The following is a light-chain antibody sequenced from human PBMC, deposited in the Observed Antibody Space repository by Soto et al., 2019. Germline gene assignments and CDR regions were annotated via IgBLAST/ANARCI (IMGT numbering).Light chain of an antibody. Sequence: DIQMTQSPSTLSASVGDRVTITCRASQSISSWLAWYQQKPGKAPKLLIYDASSLESGVPSRFSGSGSGTEFXLTIXSLQPDDFATYYCQQYNSYPWTFGQGTKVEIK. CDR1: QSISSW. CDR2: DAS. J-gene: IGKJ1*01. CDR3: QQYNSYPWT. V-gene: IGKV1-5*01.